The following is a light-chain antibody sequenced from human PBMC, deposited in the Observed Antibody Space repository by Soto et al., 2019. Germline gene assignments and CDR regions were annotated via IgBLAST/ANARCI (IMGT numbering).Light chain of an antibody. V-gene: IGKV3-15*01. CDR1: QSVSSN. J-gene: IGKJ5*01. CDR2: GPS. CDR3: QQYNNWPIT. Sequence: EKVMTQSPATLSVSPGERATLSCRASQSVSSNLAWYQQKPGQAPRLLIYGPSTRATGIPARFSGSGSGTEFTLTICSLQSEDFAVYYCQQYNNWPITFGQGTRLEIK.